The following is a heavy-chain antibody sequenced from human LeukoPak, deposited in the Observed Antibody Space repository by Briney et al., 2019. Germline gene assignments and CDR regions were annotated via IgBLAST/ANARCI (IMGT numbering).Heavy chain of an antibody. D-gene: IGHD5-18*01. CDR2: ISSSGSAM. Sequence: PGGSLRLSCAASGFTFSDYYMSWIRQTPGKGLEWISYISSSGSAMFYADSVKGRFTISRDNAKNSLYLQMNSLRAEDTAVYYCARDAYTAIVIALGTLGYWGQGTLVTVSS. CDR1: GFTFSDYY. CDR3: ARDAYTAIVIALGTLGY. J-gene: IGHJ4*02. V-gene: IGHV3-11*04.